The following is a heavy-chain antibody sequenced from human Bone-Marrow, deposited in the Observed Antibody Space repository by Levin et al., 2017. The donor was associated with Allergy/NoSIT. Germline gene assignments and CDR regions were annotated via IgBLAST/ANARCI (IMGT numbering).Heavy chain of an antibody. D-gene: IGHD4-17*01. V-gene: IGHV1-69*13. CDR1: GGTFSSYA. CDR3: ARSFERGYGDYEGGDAFDI. CDR2: IIPIFGTA. Sequence: SVKVSCKASGGTFSSYAISWVRQAPGQGLEWMGGIIPIFGTANYAQKFQGRVTITADESTSTAYMELSSLRSEDTAVYYCARSFERGYGDYEGGDAFDIWGQGTMVTVSS. J-gene: IGHJ3*02.